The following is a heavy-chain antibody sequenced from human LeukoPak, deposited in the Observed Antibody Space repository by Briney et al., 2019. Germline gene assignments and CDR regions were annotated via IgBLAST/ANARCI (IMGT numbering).Heavy chain of an antibody. D-gene: IGHD2-2*01. CDR2: INPNSGGT. J-gene: IGHJ2*01. V-gene: IGHV1-2*02. Sequence: GASVKVSCKASGYTFTGYYIHWVRQAPGQGLEWMGWINPNSGGTNYAQKFQGSVTMTRDTSISTGYMDLSRLRSDDTAVYYCARVEEKSVPTYWSFDVWGRGTLVTVSS. CDR3: ARVEEKSVPTYWSFDV. CDR1: GYTFTGYY.